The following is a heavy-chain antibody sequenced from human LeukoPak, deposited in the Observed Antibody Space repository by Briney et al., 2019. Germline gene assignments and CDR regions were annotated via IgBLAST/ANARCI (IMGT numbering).Heavy chain of an antibody. Sequence: ASVKVSCKASGYTFTSYGISWVRQAPGQGLEWMGWISAYNGNTNYAQKLQGRVTMTTDTSTSTAYMELRSLGSDDTAVYYCARARLYCSGGSCFPFDYWGQGTLVTVSS. CDR1: GYTFTSYG. D-gene: IGHD2-15*01. V-gene: IGHV1-18*04. J-gene: IGHJ4*02. CDR2: ISAYNGNT. CDR3: ARARLYCSGGSCFPFDY.